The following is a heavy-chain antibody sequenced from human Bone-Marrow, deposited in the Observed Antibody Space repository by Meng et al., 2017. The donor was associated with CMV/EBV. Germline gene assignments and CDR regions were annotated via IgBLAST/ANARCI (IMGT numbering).Heavy chain of an antibody. CDR2: IYSGGST. CDR1: GFTVSSNY. CDR3: ARDEGGDNYFDD. J-gene: IGHJ4*02. Sequence: GGSLRLSCAASGFTVSSNYMSWVRQAPGKGLEWVSVIYSGGSTYYADSVKGRFTISRDNSKNTLYLQMNSLRAEDTAVYYCARDEGGDNYFDDWGQGALVTVSS. D-gene: IGHD2-21*01. V-gene: IGHV3-53*01.